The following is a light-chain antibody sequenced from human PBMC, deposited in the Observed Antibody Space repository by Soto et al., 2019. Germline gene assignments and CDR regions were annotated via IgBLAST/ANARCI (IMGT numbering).Light chain of an antibody. J-gene: IGKJ5*01. Sequence: EIVMTQSPGTLSVSPGERATLSCRASQSVSSKLAWYQQKPGQAPRLLIYGASTGATGIPARFSGSGSGTEFTLTISSLQSEDFAVYYCQQRNVWPPVTFGQGTRVEIK. V-gene: IGKV3-15*01. CDR1: QSVSSK. CDR3: QQRNVWPPVT. CDR2: GAS.